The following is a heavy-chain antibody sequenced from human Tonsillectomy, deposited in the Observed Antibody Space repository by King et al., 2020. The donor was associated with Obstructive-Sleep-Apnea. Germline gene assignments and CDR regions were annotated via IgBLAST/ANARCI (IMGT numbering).Heavy chain of an antibody. Sequence: MQLVQSGGGLVQPGESLRLSCAASGFTFSSYWMRWVRQAPGKGLEWVANIKQDGSEKYYVDSVKGRFTISRDNAKNSLFLQMHSLRVDDTDVYYCARAWNCAMDVWGQGTTVTVSS. CDR2: IKQDGSEK. V-gene: IGHV3-7*01. CDR3: ARAWNCAMDV. CDR1: GFTFSSYW. D-gene: IGHD3-3*01. J-gene: IGHJ6*02.